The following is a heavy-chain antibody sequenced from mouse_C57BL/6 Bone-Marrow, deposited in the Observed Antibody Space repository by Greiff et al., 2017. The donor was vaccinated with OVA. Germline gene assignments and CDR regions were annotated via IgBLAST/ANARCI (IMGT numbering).Heavy chain of an antibody. CDR2: IDPSDSYT. J-gene: IGHJ3*01. V-gene: IGHV1-50*01. CDR3: AREGSPYGSSSAWFAY. D-gene: IGHD1-1*01. Sequence: VQLQQPGAELVKPGASVKLSCKASGYTFTSYWMQWVKQRPGQGLEWIGEIDPSDSYTNYNPKFKGKATFTVDTSSSTAYMQLSSLTSEDSAVYYCAREGSPYGSSSAWFAYWGQGTLVTVSA. CDR1: GYTFTSYW.